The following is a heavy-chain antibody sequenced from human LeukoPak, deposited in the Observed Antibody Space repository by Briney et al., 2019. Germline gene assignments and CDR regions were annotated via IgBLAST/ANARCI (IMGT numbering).Heavy chain of an antibody. V-gene: IGHV3-11*04. CDR3: ARDLGTGDHDY. Sequence: GGSLRLSCAASGFTVSNSYMNWIRQAPGKGLEWVSYISSSGSTIYYADSVKGRFTISRDNAKNSLYLQMNSLRAEDTAVYYCARDLGTGDHDYWGQGTLVTVSS. D-gene: IGHD7-27*01. CDR2: ISSSGSTI. CDR1: GFTVSNSY. J-gene: IGHJ4*02.